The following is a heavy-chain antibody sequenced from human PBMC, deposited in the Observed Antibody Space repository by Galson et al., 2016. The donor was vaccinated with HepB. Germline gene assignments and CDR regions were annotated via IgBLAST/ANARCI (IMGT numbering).Heavy chain of an antibody. D-gene: IGHD3-16*01. CDR1: RFTFRSYA. CDR2: ISYDGTDK. CDR3: ARGMGGGVDSRPDV. J-gene: IGHJ4*02. V-gene: IGHV3-30*03. Sequence: SLRLSCAVFRFTFRSYAMHWLRQAPGKGLEWLAVISYDGTDKYHADPVNGRFTISRDNSENTLSLQMNSLRLEDTAVYFCARGMGGGVDSRPDVWGQGTRVTVSS.